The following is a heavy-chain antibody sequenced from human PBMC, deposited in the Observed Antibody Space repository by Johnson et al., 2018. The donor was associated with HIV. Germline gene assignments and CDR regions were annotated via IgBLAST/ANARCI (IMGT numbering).Heavy chain of an antibody. CDR1: GFTFSSYW. CDR3: ARYSSSSRDTFDI. CDR2: ISYDGSNK. V-gene: IGHV3-30*03. D-gene: IGHD6-13*01. Sequence: QVQLVESGGGVVRPGGSLRLSCAASGFTFSSYWMSWVRQAPGKGLEWVAVISYDGSNKYYADSVKGRFTISRDNAKNSLYLQMNSLRAEDTAVYYCARYSSSSRDTFDIWGQGTMVTVSS. J-gene: IGHJ3*02.